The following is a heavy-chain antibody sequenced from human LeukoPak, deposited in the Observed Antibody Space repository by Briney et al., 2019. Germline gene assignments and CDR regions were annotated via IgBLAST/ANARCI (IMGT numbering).Heavy chain of an antibody. D-gene: IGHD5-18*01. CDR2: INPSGGST. Sequence: GGSLRLSCSASGFTFTSYYMHWVRQAPGQGLEWMGIINPSGGSTSYAQKFQGRVTMTRDTSTSTVYMELSSLRSEDTAVYYCARRGYPGYFDYWGLGTLVTVSS. CDR3: ARRGYPGYFDY. V-gene: IGHV1-46*01. CDR1: GFTFTSYY. J-gene: IGHJ4*02.